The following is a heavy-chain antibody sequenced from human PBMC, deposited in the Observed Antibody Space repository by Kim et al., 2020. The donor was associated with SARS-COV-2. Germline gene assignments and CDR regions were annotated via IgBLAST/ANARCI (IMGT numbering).Heavy chain of an antibody. CDR1: GYTFTSYG. CDR3: ARDSVVVPAATKSYYYYYYGMDV. J-gene: IGHJ6*02. D-gene: IGHD2-2*01. CDR2: ISAYNGNT. V-gene: IGHV1-18*04. Sequence: ASVKVSCKASGYTFTSYGISWVRQAPGQGLEWMGWISAYNGNTNYAQKLQGRVTMTTDTSTSTAYMELRSLRSDDTAVYYCARDSVVVPAATKSYYYYYYGMDVWGQGTTVTVSS.